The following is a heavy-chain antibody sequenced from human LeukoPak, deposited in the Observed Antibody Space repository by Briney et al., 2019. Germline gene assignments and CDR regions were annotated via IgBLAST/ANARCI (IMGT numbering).Heavy chain of an antibody. V-gene: IGHV3-30*02. CDR3: AATLAYCSSTSCYSAFDI. J-gene: IGHJ3*02. CDR2: IRYDGSNK. CDR1: TFTFSRYG. D-gene: IGHD2-2*01. Sequence: GGSLRLSCAASTFTFSRYGMHWVRQAPGKGLKWVAFIRYDGSNKYYADSVEGRFTISRDNSKNTLYLQMNSLRAEDTAVYYCAATLAYCSSTSCYSAFDIWGQGTMVTVSS.